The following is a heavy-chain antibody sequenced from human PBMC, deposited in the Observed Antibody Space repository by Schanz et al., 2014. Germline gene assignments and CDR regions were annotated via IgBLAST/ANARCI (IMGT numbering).Heavy chain of an antibody. Sequence: QVQLVQSAPEVKKPGASVKVSCKASGYSFTTYGLNWVRQAPGQGPEWMGWISAFDDKTDYAQNFQGRLIMTTDTSATTVYMELRGLRSDDTAVDYCARETTIMTGGACDVWGQGTMVTVSS. V-gene: IGHV1-18*01. CDR1: GYSFTTYG. CDR3: ARETTIMTGGACDV. D-gene: IGHD3-9*01. CDR2: ISAFDDKT. J-gene: IGHJ3*01.